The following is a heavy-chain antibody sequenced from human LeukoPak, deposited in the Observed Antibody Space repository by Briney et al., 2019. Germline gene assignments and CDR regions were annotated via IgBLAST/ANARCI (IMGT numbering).Heavy chain of an antibody. J-gene: IGHJ4*02. CDR2: TFYRSKWHN. D-gene: IGHD6-19*01. CDR3: ARGRYISGWYYFDY. Sequence: SQTLSLTCAISGDSVSSNSGAWNWIRQSPSRGLEWLGRTFYRSKWHNDYTASVKSRITINPDTSKNHFSLQLNSMTPEDTAVYYCARGRYISGWYYFDYWGQGALVTVSS. CDR1: GDSVSSNSGA. V-gene: IGHV6-1*01.